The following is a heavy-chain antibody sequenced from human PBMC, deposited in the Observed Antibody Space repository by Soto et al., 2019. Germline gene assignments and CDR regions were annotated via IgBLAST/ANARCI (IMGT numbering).Heavy chain of an antibody. CDR1: GGSITDYS. CDR2: IFSSGST. V-gene: IGHV4-4*07. J-gene: IGHJ5*02. Sequence: SETLSLTCTVSGGSITDYSWVWIRQPAGRGLGWLGRIFSSGSTNYNPSLKGRITMSLDTSKNQFSLKLNSATATDTAVYFCARDQGVVVTADNWFDPWGQGILVTVS. D-gene: IGHD2-21*02. CDR3: ARDQGVVVTADNWFDP.